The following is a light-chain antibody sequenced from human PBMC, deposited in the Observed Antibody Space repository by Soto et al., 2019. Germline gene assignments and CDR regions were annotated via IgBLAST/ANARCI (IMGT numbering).Light chain of an antibody. Sequence: EIVLTQSPATLSLSPGERATLSCRASQSVSTYLAWYQQKPGQAPRLLIYDASKRATGIPARFSGGGSGTDFTLTISSLEPEDFAVYYCQQYGSSGTFGQGTKVEIK. V-gene: IGKV3-11*01. CDR3: QQYGSSGT. J-gene: IGKJ1*01. CDR2: DAS. CDR1: QSVSTY.